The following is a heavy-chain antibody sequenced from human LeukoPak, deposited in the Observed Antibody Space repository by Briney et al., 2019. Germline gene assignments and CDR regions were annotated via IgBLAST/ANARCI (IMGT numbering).Heavy chain of an antibody. CDR1: GYTFTGYY. CDR2: INPNSGGT. V-gene: IGHV1-2*02. D-gene: IGHD2-15*01. Sequence: GESLKISCKGSGYTFTGYYMHWVRQAPGQGLEWMGWINPNSGGTNYAQKFQGRVTMTRDTSISTAYMELSRLRSDDTAVYYCAPQAAGDAFDIWGQGIMVTVSS. CDR3: APQAAGDAFDI. J-gene: IGHJ3*02.